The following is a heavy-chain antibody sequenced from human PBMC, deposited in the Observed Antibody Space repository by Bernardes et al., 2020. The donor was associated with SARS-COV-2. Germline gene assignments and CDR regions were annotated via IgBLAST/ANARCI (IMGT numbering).Heavy chain of an antibody. CDR2: IGYDGSNK. J-gene: IGHJ6*01. CDR1: GFMFSNYG. CDR3: ATSGPCGGDCHLYDYYGMDD. V-gene: IGHV3-33*01. D-gene: IGHD2-21*02. Sequence: GGSLRLSCAASGFMFSNYGIHWVRQAPGKGLECVAVIGYDGSNKDYADSVKGRFTISRDNSKDTLYLQMNSLRVEDTAIYYCATSGPCGGDCHLYDYYGMDDWGQGSTVTVAS.